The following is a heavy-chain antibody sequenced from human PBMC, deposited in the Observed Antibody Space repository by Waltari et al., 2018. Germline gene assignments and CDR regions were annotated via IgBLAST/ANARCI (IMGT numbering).Heavy chain of an antibody. Sequence: QLHESGPGLVKGSAGLSLMCAGTGCWMHYSWCWVRQPPGKGLEWIGEVLGSGRINYNPSFASRVTISLDTSTHQFALKMTSATAADTAMYYCARDRGRGLYLDTWGQGILVTVSP. CDR1: GCWMHYS. J-gene: IGHJ4*02. CDR3: ARDRGRGLYLDT. CDR2: VLGSGRI. D-gene: IGHD2-15*01. V-gene: IGHV4-4*02.